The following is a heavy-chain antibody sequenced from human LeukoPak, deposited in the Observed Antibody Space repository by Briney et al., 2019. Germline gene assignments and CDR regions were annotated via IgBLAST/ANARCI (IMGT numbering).Heavy chain of an antibody. CDR3: ARLGDSSSSWAYFDY. Sequence: PSETLSLTCTVSGGSIISSSYYWGWIRQPPGKGLEWIGSIYYSGSTYYNPSLKSRVTISVDTSKNQFSLKLSSVTAADTAVYYCARLGDSSSSWAYFDYWGQGTLVTVSS. D-gene: IGHD6-13*01. CDR1: GGSIISSSYY. CDR2: IYYSGST. J-gene: IGHJ4*02. V-gene: IGHV4-39*01.